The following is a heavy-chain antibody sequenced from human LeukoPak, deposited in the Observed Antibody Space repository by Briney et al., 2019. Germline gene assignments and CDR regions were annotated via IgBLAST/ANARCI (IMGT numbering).Heavy chain of an antibody. CDR1: GVSFSGYY. CDR2: INHSGST. V-gene: IGHV4-34*01. CDR3: ARGTMTTVTYYFDY. Sequence: SQTLSLTCAVYGVSFSGYYWSWIRHPPAKGLEWIWEINHSGSTNYNPSLKSRVNISVDTSTNQFSLKLSSVTAADTAVYYCARGTMTTVTYYFDYWGQGTLVTVSS. D-gene: IGHD4-17*01. J-gene: IGHJ4*02.